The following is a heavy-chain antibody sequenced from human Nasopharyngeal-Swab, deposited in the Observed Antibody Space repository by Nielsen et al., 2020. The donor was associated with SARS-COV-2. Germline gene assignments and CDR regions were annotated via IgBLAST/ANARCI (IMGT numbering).Heavy chain of an antibody. Sequence: ASVKISCKVSGYTLTELSMHWVRQAPAKGLEWMGGFHPEVGETIYAQKFQGRGTMTEDTSTNTAYMELSSLRSEDTDVYYCATDRGDGFDIWGQGTKVTVSS. V-gene: IGHV1-24*01. CDR3: ATDRGDGFDI. CDR2: FHPEVGET. CDR1: GYTLTELS. J-gene: IGHJ3*02.